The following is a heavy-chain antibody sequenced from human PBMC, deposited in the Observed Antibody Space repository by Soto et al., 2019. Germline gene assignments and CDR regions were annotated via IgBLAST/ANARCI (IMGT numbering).Heavy chain of an antibody. Sequence: GGSLRLSCAASGFTFSSYAMSWVRQAPGKGLEWVSAISGSGGSTYYADSVKGRFTISRDNSKNTLYLQMNSLRAEDTAVYYCASGSSGWYFPDAFDIWGHGTMVTVSS. CDR2: ISGSGGST. CDR3: ASGSSGWYFPDAFDI. J-gene: IGHJ3*02. V-gene: IGHV3-23*01. D-gene: IGHD6-19*01. CDR1: GFTFSSYA.